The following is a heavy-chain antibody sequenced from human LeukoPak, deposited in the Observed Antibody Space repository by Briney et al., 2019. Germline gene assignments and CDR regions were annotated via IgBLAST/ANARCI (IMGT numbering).Heavy chain of an antibody. CDR1: GDFISNGYY. V-gene: IGHV4-38-2*01. D-gene: IGHD4-23*01. CDR2: IFHTGAT. J-gene: IGHJ4*02. Sequence: SETLSLTCAVSGDFISNGYYWGWIWQPPGKGLEWIGGIFHTGATYYNPSLKSRITMSVDASKNQFSLEVRSMTAADAAFYYCARGRSGYGGNSGVANFDCWGQGTLVTVSS. CDR3: ARGRSGYGGNSGVANFDC.